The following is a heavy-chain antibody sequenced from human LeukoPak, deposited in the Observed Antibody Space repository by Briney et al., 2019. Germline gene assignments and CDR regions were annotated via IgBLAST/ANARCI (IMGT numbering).Heavy chain of an antibody. CDR1: GDSVSSKNGA. CDR2: TYYRSKWYN. D-gene: IGHD6-19*01. Sequence: SQTLSLTCAISGDSVSSKNGAWNWLRQSPSRGLEWLGRTYYRSKWYNDYAVFEQGRITINPDTSKNQFSLQLSSVTPEDTAVYYCASLPVSNGWLFSSWAQGTLVTVSS. V-gene: IGHV6-1*01. CDR3: ASLPVSNGWLFSS. J-gene: IGHJ5*02.